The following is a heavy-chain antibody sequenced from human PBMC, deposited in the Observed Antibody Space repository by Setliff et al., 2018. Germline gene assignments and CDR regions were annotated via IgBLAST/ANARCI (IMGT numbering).Heavy chain of an antibody. CDR3: ARGRGLEWLPESWFDP. CDR2: RGPNGST. V-gene: IGHV4-34*01. J-gene: IGHJ5*02. D-gene: IGHD3-3*01. CDR1: GGSFSYYY. Sequence: SETLSLTCAVSGGSFSYYYWSWVRQSPGRGLEWIGRRGPNGSTNYNPSLGSRATISFDSSKIELSLKLAAVTAADTAVYYCARGRGLEWLPESWFDPWGQGTLVTVSS.